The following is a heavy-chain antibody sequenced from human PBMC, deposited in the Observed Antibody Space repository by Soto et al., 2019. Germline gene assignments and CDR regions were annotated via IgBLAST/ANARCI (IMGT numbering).Heavy chain of an antibody. CDR2: IWYDGSNT. CDR1: GFSFSNYG. D-gene: IGHD6-13*01. J-gene: IGHJ3*02. CDR3: ARDIGDHTSRWTDAFDI. V-gene: IGHV3-33*01. Sequence: GGSLRLSCAASGFSFSNYGMHWVRQAPGKGLEWVAVIWYDGSNTYFADSVKGRFTISKDNSKNTLFLQMNSLRAEDTAVYYCARDIGDHTSRWTDAFDIWGQGTMLTVSS.